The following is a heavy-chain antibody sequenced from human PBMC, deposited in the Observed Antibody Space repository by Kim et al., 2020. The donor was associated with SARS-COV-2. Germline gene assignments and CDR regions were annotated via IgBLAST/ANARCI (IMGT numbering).Heavy chain of an antibody. CDR2: IYYSGST. CDR1: GGSISSSSYY. J-gene: IGHJ4*02. D-gene: IGHD6-13*01. CDR3: ARQFGSSWLRPFDY. V-gene: IGHV4-39*01. Sequence: SETLSLTCTVSGGSISSSSYYWGWIRQPPGKGLEWIGSIYYSGSTYYNPSLKSRVTISVDTSKNQFSLKLSSVTAADTAVYYCARQFGSSWLRPFDYWGQGTLVTVSS.